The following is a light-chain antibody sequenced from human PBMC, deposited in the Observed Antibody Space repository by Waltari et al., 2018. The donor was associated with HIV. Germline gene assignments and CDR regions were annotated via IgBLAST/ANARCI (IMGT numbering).Light chain of an antibody. J-gene: IGKJ5*01. V-gene: IGKV1-39*01. CDR3: QQSYSTSIT. Sequence: DIQMTQSPSSLSASVGDRVTITCRASQDIISHLNWYQQKPGKAPRLLIYATSSLQSGVPSRFSGSGSGTDFTLTISALRPEDVATYYCQQSYSTSITFGQGTRLEIK. CDR2: ATS. CDR1: QDIISH.